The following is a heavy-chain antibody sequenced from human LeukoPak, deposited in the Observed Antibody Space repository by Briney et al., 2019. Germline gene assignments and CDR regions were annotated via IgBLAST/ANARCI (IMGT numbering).Heavy chain of an antibody. CDR2: IYYSGTP. J-gene: IGHJ5*02. CDR1: GGSISSHY. CDR3: AREITYCSFLCGYFNWFDP. Sequence: SETLSLTCFVSGGSISSHYWSWIRQPPGKGLEWIGNIYYSGTPYYNPSLKNRATISVDASKNQFSLRLSSVTGADTSVYYCAREITYCSFLCGYFNWFDPWGQGTLVTVSS. V-gene: IGHV4-59*11. D-gene: IGHD3-3*01.